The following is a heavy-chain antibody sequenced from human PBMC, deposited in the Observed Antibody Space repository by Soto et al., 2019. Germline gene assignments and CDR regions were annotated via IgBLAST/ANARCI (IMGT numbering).Heavy chain of an antibody. CDR2: MNPNSGNT. J-gene: IGHJ6*03. D-gene: IGHD2-2*01. CDR1: GYTFTSYD. Sequence: GPVKVSCKASGYTFTSYDINWVRQATGQGLEWMGWMNPNSGNTGYAQKFQGRVTMTRNTSISTAYMELSSLRSEDTAVYYCARVAYPVVPAAPSKYYYYYYMDVWGKGTTVTVSS. CDR3: ARVAYPVVPAAPSKYYYYYYMDV. V-gene: IGHV1-8*01.